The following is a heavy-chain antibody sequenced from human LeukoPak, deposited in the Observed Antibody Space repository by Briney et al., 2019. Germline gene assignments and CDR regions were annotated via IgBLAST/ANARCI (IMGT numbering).Heavy chain of an antibody. V-gene: IGHV3-53*01. CDR2: IYTDWST. CDR1: GFGVSDHY. Sequence: PGGSLRLSCAVSGFGVSDHYMNWVRQAPGKGLEWVSAIYTDWSTHYIDSVKGRFTISRDNSRNVLFLQMNSLTVDDTAVYFCARDRPHGGHNGFDYWGRGTLVTVSS. J-gene: IGHJ4*02. D-gene: IGHD4-23*01. CDR3: ARDRPHGGHNGFDY.